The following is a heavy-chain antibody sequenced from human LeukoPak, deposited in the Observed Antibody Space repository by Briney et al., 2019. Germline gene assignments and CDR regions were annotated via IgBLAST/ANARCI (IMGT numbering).Heavy chain of an antibody. J-gene: IGHJ5*02. CDR3: ARLHPYIDYSNNLFRGENWFDP. V-gene: IGHV3-48*03. CDR1: GFTFSSYD. Sequence: GGSLRLSCAASGFTFSSYDMNWVRQAPGKGLEWVSYISSSGSTIYYADSVKGRFTISRDKAKNSLYLQMNSLRAEDTAVYYCARLHPYIDYSNNLFRGENWFDPWGQGTLVTVSS. CDR2: ISSSGSTI. D-gene: IGHD4-11*01.